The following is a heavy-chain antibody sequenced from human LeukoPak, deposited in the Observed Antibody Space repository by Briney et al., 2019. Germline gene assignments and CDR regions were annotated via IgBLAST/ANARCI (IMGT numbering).Heavy chain of an antibody. Sequence: GGSLRLSCAASGFTFSSYSMNWVRQAPGKGLEWVSSISSSSSYIYYADSVKGRFTISRDNAKNSLYLQMNSLRAEDTAVYYCARGGISAFMPDNWYFDLWGRGTLVTVSS. CDR2: ISSSSSYI. CDR3: ARGGISAFMPDNWYFDL. J-gene: IGHJ2*01. D-gene: IGHD1-26*01. V-gene: IGHV3-21*01. CDR1: GFTFSSYS.